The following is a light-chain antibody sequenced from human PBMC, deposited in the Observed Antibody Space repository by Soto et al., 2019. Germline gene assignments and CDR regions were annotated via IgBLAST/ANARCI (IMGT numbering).Light chain of an antibody. V-gene: IGLV1-44*01. Sequence: QSVLTQPPSVSGTPGQRVTISCSGSFSNIGSSSVNWYQQFPGTAPKLLMYNNNQRPSGVPDRFFGSKSGTSASLAISGLQPDDESHYYCAAWDDTLNGLVFGGGTKLTVL. CDR2: NNN. CDR1: FSNIGSSS. J-gene: IGLJ3*02. CDR3: AAWDDTLNGLV.